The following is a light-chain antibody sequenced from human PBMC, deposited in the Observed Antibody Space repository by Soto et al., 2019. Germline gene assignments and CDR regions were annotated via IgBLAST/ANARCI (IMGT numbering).Light chain of an antibody. CDR2: DAS. CDR3: QHRSNWPPYT. J-gene: IGKJ2*01. CDR1: QSVSSY. V-gene: IGKV3-11*01. Sequence: EIVLTQSPATLSLSPGERATLSCRASQSVSSYLAWYQQKPGQAPRLLIYDASNRATGIPARFSGGGSGTDFTHTSSSLEPEDFAVYYCQHRSNWPPYTFGQGTKLEIK.